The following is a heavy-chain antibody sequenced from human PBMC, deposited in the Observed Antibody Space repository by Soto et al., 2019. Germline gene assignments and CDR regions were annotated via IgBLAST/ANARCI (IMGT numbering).Heavy chain of an antibody. J-gene: IGHJ4*02. CDR3: AKDEGRHGLDH. Sequence: QVQLVESGGGVVQPGRSLRLSCAASGFSFSGHGMHWVRQAPGKGLEWVAGISYDGGNKYSADSEKGRFTVSRDNSRSTLYLEMNSLTPEDTAVYFCAKDEGRHGLDHWGQGTLVIVSS. V-gene: IGHV3-30*18. CDR2: ISYDGGNK. CDR1: GFSFSGHG.